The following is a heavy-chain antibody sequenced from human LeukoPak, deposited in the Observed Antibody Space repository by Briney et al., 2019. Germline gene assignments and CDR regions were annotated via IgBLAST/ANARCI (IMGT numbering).Heavy chain of an antibody. V-gene: IGHV3-23*01. CDR3: AKCNYYDSSGYDTSYYYYYYGMDV. CDR1: GFTFSSYV. D-gene: IGHD3-22*01. CDR2: ISGSGGST. J-gene: IGHJ6*02. Sequence: GGSLRLSCAASGFTFSSYVMSWVRQAPGKGLEWVSAISGSGGSTYYADSVKGRFTISRDNSKNTLYLQMNSLRAEDTAVYYCAKCNYYDSSGYDTSYYYYYYGMDVWGQGTTVTVSS.